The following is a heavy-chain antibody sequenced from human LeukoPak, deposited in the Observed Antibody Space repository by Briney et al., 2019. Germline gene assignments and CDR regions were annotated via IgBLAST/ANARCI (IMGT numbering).Heavy chain of an antibody. CDR3: VRGGHKLDIETSRYYYGLDV. CDR2: ISSSSSYI. V-gene: IGHV3-21*01. CDR1: GFTFSSYG. J-gene: IGHJ6*02. D-gene: IGHD2-2*03. Sequence: GGSLRLSCAASGFTFSSYGMNWVRQAPGKGLEWVSSISSSSSYIYYADSVKGRFTISRDNAKNSLYLQMNSLRAGDTAVYYCVRGGHKLDIETSRYYYGLDVWGQGTTVTVSS.